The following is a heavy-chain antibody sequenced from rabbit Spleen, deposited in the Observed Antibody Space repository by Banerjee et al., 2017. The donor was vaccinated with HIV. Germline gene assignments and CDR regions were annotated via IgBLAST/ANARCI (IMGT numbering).Heavy chain of an antibody. CDR3: ARDTSSSFSSYGMDL. D-gene: IGHD1-1*01. Sequence: QSLEESGGDLVKPGASQTLTCTASGFSFSSNYYMCWVRQAPGKGLEWIACIYTSSSGSTYYASWAKGRFTISKTSSTTVTLQMTSLTVADTATYFCARDTSSSFSSYGMDLWGPGTLVTVS. CDR1: GFSFSSNYY. J-gene: IGHJ6*01. V-gene: IGHV1S40*01. CDR2: IYTSSSGST.